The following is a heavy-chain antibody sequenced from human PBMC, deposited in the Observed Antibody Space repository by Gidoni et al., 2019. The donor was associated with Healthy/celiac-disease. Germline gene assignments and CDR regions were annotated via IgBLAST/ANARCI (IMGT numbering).Heavy chain of an antibody. CDR2: ISGSGGST. CDR3: AKDKSPPRMGVVVPAAIPVGEIAFDI. Sequence: EVQLLESGGGLVQPGGSLRLSCAASGFTFSSYAMSWARQDPGKGLEWVSAISGSGGSTYYADSVKGRFTISRDNSKNTLYLKMNSLRAEDTAVYYCAKDKSPPRMGVVVPAAIPVGEIAFDIWGQGTMVTVSS. D-gene: IGHD2-2*02. CDR1: GFTFSSYA. V-gene: IGHV3-23*01. J-gene: IGHJ3*02.